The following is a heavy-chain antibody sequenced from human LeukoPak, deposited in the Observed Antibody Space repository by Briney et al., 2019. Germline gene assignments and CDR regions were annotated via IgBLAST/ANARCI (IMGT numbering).Heavy chain of an antibody. Sequence: GGSLRLSCAASGFTFSSYGMHWVRQAPGKGLEWVAVISYAGSNRYYADSVKGRFSSSRDNSKNTLYLQMNSLRPEDTAVYYCARDHCSSISCSYYYGMDVWGQGTTVTVSS. D-gene: IGHD2-2*01. CDR3: ARDHCSSISCSYYYGMDV. J-gene: IGHJ6*02. CDR1: GFTFSSYG. CDR2: ISYAGSNR. V-gene: IGHV3-30*03.